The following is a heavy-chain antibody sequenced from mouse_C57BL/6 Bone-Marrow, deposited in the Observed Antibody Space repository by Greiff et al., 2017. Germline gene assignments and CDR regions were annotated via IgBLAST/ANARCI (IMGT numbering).Heavy chain of an antibody. CDR2: ISYDGSN. CDR3: ARGLEGYAMDY. CDR1: GYSITSGYY. Sequence: EVKLMESGPGLVKPSQSLSLTCSVTGYSITSGYYWNWIRQFPGNKLEWMGYISYDGSNNYNPSLKNRISITRDTSKNQFFLKLNSVTTEDTATYYCARGLEGYAMDYWGQGTSVTVSS. J-gene: IGHJ4*01. D-gene: IGHD2-13*01. V-gene: IGHV3-6*01.